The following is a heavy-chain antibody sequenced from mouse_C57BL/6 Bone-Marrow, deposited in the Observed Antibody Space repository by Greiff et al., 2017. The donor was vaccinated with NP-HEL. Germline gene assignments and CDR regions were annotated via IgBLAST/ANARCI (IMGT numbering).Heavy chain of an antibody. CDR1: GYAFTNYL. CDR3: ARDYGSSYVYYFDY. Sequence: VQLVESGAELVRPGTSVKVSCKASGYAFTNYLIEWVKQRPGQGLEWIGVINPGSGGTNYNEKFKGKATLTADKSSSTAYMQLSSLTSEDSAVYFCARDYGSSYVYYFDYWGQGTTLTVSS. J-gene: IGHJ2*01. V-gene: IGHV1-54*01. CDR2: INPGSGGT. D-gene: IGHD1-1*01.